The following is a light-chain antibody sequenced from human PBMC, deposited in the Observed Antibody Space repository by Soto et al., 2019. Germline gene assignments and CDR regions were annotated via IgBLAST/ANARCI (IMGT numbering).Light chain of an antibody. CDR1: ESVSSN. CDR3: QQYNYWPVT. Sequence: EIVMTQSPDTLSVSPGERATVSRRASESVSSNLAWYQQKAGQAPRLLIYGASTRATGIPARFSGSGSGTEFTLTISTLQSEDFATYYCQQYNYWPVTFGGGTKVDIK. V-gene: IGKV3-15*01. CDR2: GAS. J-gene: IGKJ4*01.